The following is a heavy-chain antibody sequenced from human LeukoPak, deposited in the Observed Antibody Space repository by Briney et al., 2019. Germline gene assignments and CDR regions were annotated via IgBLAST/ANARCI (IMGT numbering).Heavy chain of an antibody. CDR3: AKDLGSSGYPFDY. Sequence: GGSLRLSCTASGFTFSSYAMSWVRQAPGKGLEWVSAISGSGGSTYYADSVKGRFTISRDNSKNTLYLQMNTLRAEDTAVYYCAKDLGSSGYPFDYWGQGTLVTVSS. J-gene: IGHJ4*02. CDR1: GFTFSSYA. V-gene: IGHV3-23*01. D-gene: IGHD3-22*01. CDR2: ISGSGGST.